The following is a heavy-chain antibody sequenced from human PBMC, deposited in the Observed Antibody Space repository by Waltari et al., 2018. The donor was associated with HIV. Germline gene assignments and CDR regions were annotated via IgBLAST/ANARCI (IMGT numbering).Heavy chain of an antibody. CDR2: INSEGSST. Sequence: EVQLVESGGGLVQPGGSLRLSCAASGFTLSSYWMHWVRQAPGKGLVWVSRINSEGSSTNYADSVKGRFTISRDNAKNTVYLQMNSLRAEDTALYYCASLYNYVWGSPPPFDYWGQGTLVTVSS. CDR1: GFTLSSYW. J-gene: IGHJ4*02. CDR3: ASLYNYVWGSPPPFDY. V-gene: IGHV3-74*01. D-gene: IGHD3-16*01.